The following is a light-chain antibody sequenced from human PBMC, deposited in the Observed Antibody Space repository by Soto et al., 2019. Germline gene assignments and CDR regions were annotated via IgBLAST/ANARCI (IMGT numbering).Light chain of an antibody. Sequence: IVLNQSPCGLSFHPGVNATLSCRASQTVSSSYLAWYQQKPGQAPRLLIYDASSRATGIPGRFSGSGSATDFTLTISRLEPEDFSVYYCHQYGTAPLTFGPRTKVDIK. V-gene: IGKV3-20*01. J-gene: IGKJ3*01. CDR3: HQYGTAPLT. CDR2: DAS. CDR1: QTVSSSY.